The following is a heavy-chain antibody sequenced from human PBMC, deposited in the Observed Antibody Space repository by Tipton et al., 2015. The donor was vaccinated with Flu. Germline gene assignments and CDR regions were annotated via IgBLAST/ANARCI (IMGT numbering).Heavy chain of an antibody. J-gene: IGHJ3*02. D-gene: IGHD3-22*01. Sequence: QLVQSGAEVKKPGSSVKVSCKASGGTFSSYAISWVRQAPGQGLEWMGGIIPIFGTANYAQKFQGRVTITADESTSTAYMELSSLRSEDTAVYYCARARGAYYYDSSGYRRAFDIWGQGTMVTVSS. CDR3: ARARGAYYYDSSGYRRAFDI. CDR1: GGTFSSYA. V-gene: IGHV1-69*01. CDR2: IIPIFGTA.